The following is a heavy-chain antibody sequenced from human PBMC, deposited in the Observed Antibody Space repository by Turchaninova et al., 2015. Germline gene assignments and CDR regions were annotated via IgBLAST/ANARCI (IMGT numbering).Heavy chain of an antibody. Sequence: QVRLQPWGAQLLKPSETLSLTCAVYGGSFSNYYWTWIRQPPGKGLEWIGEINQNGNTNRNPSRTRRVTMAVDTAKNQFSLKLTSVTAADTAVYYCARVGGVGATEQTDWFDPWGRGTLVTVSS. CDR1: GGSFSNYY. V-gene: IGHV4-34*01. J-gene: IGHJ5*02. D-gene: IGHD1-26*01. CDR3: ARVGGVGATEQTDWFDP. CDR2: INQNGNT.